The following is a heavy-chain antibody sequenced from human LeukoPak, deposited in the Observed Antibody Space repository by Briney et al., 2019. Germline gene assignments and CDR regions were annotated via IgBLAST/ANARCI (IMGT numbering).Heavy chain of an antibody. CDR2: IWYDGSNK. CDR1: GFTFSSYG. Sequence: GGSLRLSCAASGFTFSSYGMHWVRQAPGKGLEWVAVIWYDGSNKYYADSVKGRFTISRDNSKNTLYLQMNSLRAEDTAVYYCARENLNLRGAPAARYEYLDYWGQGTLVTVSS. V-gene: IGHV3-33*01. J-gene: IGHJ4*02. CDR3: ARENLNLRGAPAARYEYLDY. D-gene: IGHD2-2*01.